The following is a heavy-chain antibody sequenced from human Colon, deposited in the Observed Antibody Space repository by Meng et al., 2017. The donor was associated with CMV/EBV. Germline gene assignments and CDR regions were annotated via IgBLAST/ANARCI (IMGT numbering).Heavy chain of an antibody. CDR3: MRGGHVKIITPSGDI. CDR1: GYSFTDYY. J-gene: IGHJ3*02. CDR2: INPNNGGT. D-gene: IGHD2-15*01. Sequence: ASVKVSCKASGYSFTDYYMHWVRQAPGQGLEWMGWINPNNGGTGFAQKFQGRVTMTRDTSISTAYMELNKLRSDDTAVYYCMRGGHVKIITPSGDIWGQGAMVTVSS. V-gene: IGHV1-2*02.